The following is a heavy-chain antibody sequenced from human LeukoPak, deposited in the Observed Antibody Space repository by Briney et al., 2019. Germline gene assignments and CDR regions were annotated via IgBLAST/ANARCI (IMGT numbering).Heavy chain of an antibody. CDR1: GFTFSSFA. CDR3: AKARGVGYDFLNWFDP. J-gene: IGHJ5*02. Sequence: GGSLRLSCAASGFTFSSFAMSWVRQAPGKGLQWVSSLGGSGGYTYYADSVKGRFTISSDNSNNTLYLQMNSLRAEDTAVYYCAKARGVGYDFLNWFDPWGQGTLVTVSS. CDR2: LGGSGGYT. D-gene: IGHD5-12*01. V-gene: IGHV3-23*01.